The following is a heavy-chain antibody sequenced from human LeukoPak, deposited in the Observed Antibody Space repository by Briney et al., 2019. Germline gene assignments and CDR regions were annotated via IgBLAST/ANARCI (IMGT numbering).Heavy chain of an antibody. CDR1: GFTFSSYA. V-gene: IGHV3-23*01. CDR3: ASGITIFGVVIMDYYFDY. D-gene: IGHD3-3*01. Sequence: GGSLRLSCAASGFTFSSYAMSWVRQAPGKGLEWVSAIRGSGGSTYYADSVKGRFTISRDNSKNTLYLQMNSLRAEDTAVYYCASGITIFGVVIMDYYFDYWGQGTLVTVSS. CDR2: IRGSGGST. J-gene: IGHJ4*02.